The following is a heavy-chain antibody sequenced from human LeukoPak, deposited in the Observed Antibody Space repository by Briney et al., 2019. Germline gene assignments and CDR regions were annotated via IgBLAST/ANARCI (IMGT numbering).Heavy chain of an antibody. J-gene: IGHJ4*02. CDR1: GFTFSSYG. CDR2: IWYDGSNK. CDR3: AKDRYDSSGYYPFDY. Sequence: PGGSLRLSCAASGFTFSSYGMHWVRQAPGKGLERVAVIWYDGSNKYYADSVKGRFTISRDNSKNTLYLQMNSLRAEDTAVYYCAKDRYDSSGYYPFDYWGQGTLVTVSS. D-gene: IGHD3-22*01. V-gene: IGHV3-33*06.